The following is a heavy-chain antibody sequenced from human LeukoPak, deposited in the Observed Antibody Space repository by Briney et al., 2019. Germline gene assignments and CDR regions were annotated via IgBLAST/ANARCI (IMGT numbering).Heavy chain of an antibody. V-gene: IGHV4-30-2*01. CDR2: IYHSGST. D-gene: IGHD2-8*02. CDR1: GGSISSGGYY. J-gene: IGHJ6*03. CDR3: ARDLARFTGYYYMDV. Sequence: SQTLSLTCTVSGGSISSGGYYWSWIRQPPGKGLEWIGYIYHSGSTYYNPSLKSRVTISVDRSKNQFSLKLSSVTAADTAMYYCARDLARFTGYYYMDVWGKGTTVTVSS.